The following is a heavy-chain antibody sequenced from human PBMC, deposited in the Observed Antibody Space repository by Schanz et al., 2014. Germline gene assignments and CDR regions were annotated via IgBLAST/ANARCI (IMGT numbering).Heavy chain of an antibody. D-gene: IGHD7-27*01. Sequence: EVQLVESGGGLVKPGGSLRLSCAASGFTFSTYYMNWVRQAPGKGLEWVANIKQDGSEKYYVDSVKGRFTISRDNAKNSLYLQMNSLRAEDTAVYYCARENLNWEALDIWGQGTVXTVSS. CDR3: ARENLNWEALDI. J-gene: IGHJ3*02. CDR1: GFTFSTYY. V-gene: IGHV3-7*01. CDR2: IKQDGSEK.